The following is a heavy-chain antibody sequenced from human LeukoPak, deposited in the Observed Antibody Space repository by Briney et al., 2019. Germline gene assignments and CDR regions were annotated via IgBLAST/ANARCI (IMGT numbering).Heavy chain of an antibody. D-gene: IGHD5-18*01. CDR3: ARQTAMGRSGDY. V-gene: IGHV5-51*01. CDR1: GSSFTTYW. J-gene: IGHJ4*02. CDR2: IDPSDSDT. Sequence: GGSLQISCKASGSSFTTYWIGWGRPLPGKGLEGMGIIDPSDSDTRYTPSFQGQVTISADKSLTTAYLQWNSLKASDTALYYCARQTAMGRSGDYWGQGTLVTVSS.